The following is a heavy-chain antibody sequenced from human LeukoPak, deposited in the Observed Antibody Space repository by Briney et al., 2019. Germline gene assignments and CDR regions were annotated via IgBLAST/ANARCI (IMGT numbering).Heavy chain of an antibody. CDR2: IRHDGSKK. Sequence: PGGSLRLSCAASGYTFSSYGMHWVRQGPGKGLEWVAFIRHDGSKKYHADSVKGRFTISRDNSKNTLYLQMNSLRAEDTAVYYCARGPSGYHNTGGQGTLVTVSS. D-gene: IGHD5-12*01. CDR3: ARGPSGYHNT. V-gene: IGHV3-30*02. J-gene: IGHJ4*02. CDR1: GYTFSSYG.